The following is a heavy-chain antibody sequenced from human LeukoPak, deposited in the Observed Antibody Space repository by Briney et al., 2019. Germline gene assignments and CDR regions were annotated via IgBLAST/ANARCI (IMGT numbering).Heavy chain of an antibody. J-gene: IGHJ6*02. CDR3: ARGRYYGMDV. CDR2: VNSDGSST. Sequence: GGSLRLSCAAAGFTFTSYWMHWVRQAPGKGLVWVSRVNSDGSSTTYADSVKGRFTISRDNAKNTLYLQMNSLRAEDTAVYYCARGRYYGMDVWGQGTTVTVSS. CDR1: GFTFTSYW. V-gene: IGHV3-74*01.